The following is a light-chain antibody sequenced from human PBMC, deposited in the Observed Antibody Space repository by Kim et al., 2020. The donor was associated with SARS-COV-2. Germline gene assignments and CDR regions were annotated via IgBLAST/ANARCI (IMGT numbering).Light chain of an antibody. CDR2: EVI. V-gene: IGLV2-23*02. Sequence: QSALTQPASVSGSPGQSITISCTGTSSDVGSYNLVSWYQQHPGQAPNLIVYEVIKRPSGVSNRFSGSKSGNTASLTISGLQAEDEADYYCCSYAGSIKLVFGGGTQLTVL. J-gene: IGLJ3*02. CDR1: SSDVGSYNL. CDR3: CSYAGSIKLV.